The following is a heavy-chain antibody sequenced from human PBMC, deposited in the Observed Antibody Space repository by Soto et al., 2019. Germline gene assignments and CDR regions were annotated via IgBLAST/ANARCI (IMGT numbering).Heavy chain of an antibody. Sequence: GGSLRLSXAASGFTFSGSVIHWVRQAPGKGLEWVGRIRSKANGYATAYGPSVKGRFTISRADSRNTAFLQMSSLKIEDTAVYYCSGGENDYNYYYYFPMDVWGQGTTVTVSS. V-gene: IGHV3-73*01. CDR1: GFTFSGSV. J-gene: IGHJ6*02. D-gene: IGHD4-4*01. CDR3: SGGENDYNYYYYFPMDV. CDR2: IRSKANGYAT.